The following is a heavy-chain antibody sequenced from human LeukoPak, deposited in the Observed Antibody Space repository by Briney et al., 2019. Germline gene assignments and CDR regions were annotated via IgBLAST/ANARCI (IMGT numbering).Heavy chain of an antibody. CDR2: IYHSGST. CDR3: ARDRDYDILTGYYNVRYFDY. J-gene: IGHJ4*02. D-gene: IGHD3-9*01. CDR1: GYSLSSGYY. V-gene: IGHV4-38-2*02. Sequence: SETLSLTCTVSGYSLSSGYYWGWIRQPPGKGLEWIGSIYHSGSTYYNPSLKRRVTISVDTSKNQFSLELSCVTAADTAVYYCARDRDYDILTGYYNVRYFDYWGQGTLVTVSS.